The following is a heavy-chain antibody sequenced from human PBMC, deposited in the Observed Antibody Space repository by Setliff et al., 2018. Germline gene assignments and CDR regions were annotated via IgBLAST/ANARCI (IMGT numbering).Heavy chain of an antibody. CDR2: IIPGLGIL. Sequence: SVKVSCKASGGTFNTYGITWVRQAPAQGLEWMGGIIPGLGILDYAQKFQDRLTITADQSTTTVYMELSSLRFDDTALYYCARGPSPTVTPSRLIYFYHMGVWGTGTTVTVSS. CDR1: GGTFNTYG. CDR3: ARGPSPTVTPSRLIYFYHMGV. J-gene: IGHJ6*03. D-gene: IGHD4-17*01. V-gene: IGHV1-69*10.